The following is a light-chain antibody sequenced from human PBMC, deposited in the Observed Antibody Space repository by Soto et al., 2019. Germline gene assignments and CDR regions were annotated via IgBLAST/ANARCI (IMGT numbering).Light chain of an antibody. CDR2: DNK. CDR1: SSNI. V-gene: IGLV1-51*01. Sequence: QSVLTQPPSVSASPGQKVTISCSGSSSNIVSWYQQLPGTAPKLLIYDNKKRPSGIPDRFSGSKSGTSATLRITGLQTGDEADYYCGMWDSSLSVVVFGGGTKLTVL. CDR3: GMWDSSLSVVV. J-gene: IGLJ2*01.